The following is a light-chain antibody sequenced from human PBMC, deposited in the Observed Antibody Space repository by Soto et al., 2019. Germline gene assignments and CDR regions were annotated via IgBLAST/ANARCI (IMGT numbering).Light chain of an antibody. V-gene: IGKV1-33*01. CDR2: DAS. CDR3: EQDDNLPYT. Sequence: DIQMTQSPSSLSASVGDRVTITCQASQDISNYLNWYQQKPGKAPKLLIYDASNLETGVTSRFSGSGSGTDFTFTISILQPEDIATYYCEQDDNLPYTFGQGTKLEIK. CDR1: QDISNY. J-gene: IGKJ2*01.